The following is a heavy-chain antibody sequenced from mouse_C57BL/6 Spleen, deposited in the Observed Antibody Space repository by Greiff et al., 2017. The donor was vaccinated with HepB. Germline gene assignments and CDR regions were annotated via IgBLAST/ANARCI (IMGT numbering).Heavy chain of an antibody. Sequence: EVMLVESGGGLVKPGGSLKLSCAASGFTFSSYPMSWVRQTPEKRLEWVATISGGGGNTYYPDSVKGRFTISRDNAKNTLYLQMSSLRSEDTALYDWARWYYAYFDYWGQGTTLTVSS. V-gene: IGHV5-9*01. D-gene: IGHD1-1*01. J-gene: IGHJ2*01. CDR2: ISGGGGNT. CDR3: ARWYYAYFDY. CDR1: GFTFSSYP.